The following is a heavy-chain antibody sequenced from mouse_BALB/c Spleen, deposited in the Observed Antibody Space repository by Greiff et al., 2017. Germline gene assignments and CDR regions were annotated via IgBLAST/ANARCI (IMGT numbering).Heavy chain of an antibody. D-gene: IGHD2-3*01. CDR2: ISSGGST. CDR3: ARGGDGYFPPFAY. J-gene: IGHJ3*01. V-gene: IGHV5-6-5*01. CDR1: GFTFSSYA. Sequence: EVQVVESGGGLVKPGGSLKLSCAASGFTFSSYAMSWVRQTPEKRLEWVASISSGGSTYYPDSVKGRFTISRDNARNILYLQMSSLRSEDTAMYYCARGGDGYFPPFAYWGQGTLVTVSA.